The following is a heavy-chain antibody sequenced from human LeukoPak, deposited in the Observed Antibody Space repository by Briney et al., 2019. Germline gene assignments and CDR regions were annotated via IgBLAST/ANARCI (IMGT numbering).Heavy chain of an antibody. V-gene: IGHV3-74*01. CDR1: GFTFSRYY. CDR2: INSDGSST. CDR3: TRVFVGDEYSSSGY. D-gene: IGHD6-13*01. Sequence: TGGSLRLSCAASGFTFSRYYMHWVRQAPGKGLVWVSRINSDGSSTTYADSVKGRFTISRDNAKNKLYLQMNRLKVEDTAVYYCTRVFVGDEYSSSGYWGQGTLVTVSS. J-gene: IGHJ4*02.